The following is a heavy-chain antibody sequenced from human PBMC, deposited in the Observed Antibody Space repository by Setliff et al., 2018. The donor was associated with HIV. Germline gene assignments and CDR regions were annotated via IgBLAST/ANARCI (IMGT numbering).Heavy chain of an antibody. D-gene: IGHD4-4*01. CDR1: GVSISSHY. J-gene: IGHJ4*02. V-gene: IGHV4-59*11. Sequence: SETLSLTCTVSGVSISSHYWSWIRQPPGKGLEWIGYIYFSGSANHNPSLESRATISLDTSKNQFSPELSSVTAADTAVYYCARLDSNRSFDYWGQGTLVTVSS. CDR3: ARLDSNRSFDY. CDR2: IYFSGSA.